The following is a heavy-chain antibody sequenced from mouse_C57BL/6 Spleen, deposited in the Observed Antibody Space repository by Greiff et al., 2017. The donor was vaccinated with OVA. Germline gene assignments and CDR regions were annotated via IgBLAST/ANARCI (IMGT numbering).Heavy chain of an antibody. CDR1: GYTFTSYW. CDR2: IDPSDSYT. CDR3: ASRGFDY. J-gene: IGHJ2*01. V-gene: IGHV1-50*01. Sequence: VQLQQPGAELVKPGASVKLSCKASGYTFTSYWMQWVKQRPGQGLEWIGEIDPSDSYTNYNHKFKGKATLTVDTSSSTAYMQLSSRASEDSAVYYCASRGFDYWGQGTTLTVSS.